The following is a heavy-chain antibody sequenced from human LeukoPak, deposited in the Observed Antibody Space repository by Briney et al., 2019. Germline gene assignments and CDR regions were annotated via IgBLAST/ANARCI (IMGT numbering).Heavy chain of an antibody. J-gene: IGHJ2*01. CDR3: ARRHWYFDL. V-gene: IGHV4-39*07. CDR2: IYHSGST. Sequence: SETLSLTCTVSGGSISSGDYYRSWIRQPPGKGLEWIGEIYHSGSTNYNPSLKSRVTISVDKSKNQFSLKLSSVTAADTAVYYCARRHWYFDLWGRGTLVTVSS. CDR1: GGSISSGDYY.